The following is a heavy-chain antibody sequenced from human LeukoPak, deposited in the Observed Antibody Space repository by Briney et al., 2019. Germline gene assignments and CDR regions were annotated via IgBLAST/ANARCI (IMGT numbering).Heavy chain of an antibody. CDR3: ARAGDTSSYFYFLDY. Sequence: PSETLSLTCTVSGGSIANHYWSWIRQPPGKGLEWIGYIFSSGNTNYNPSLKSRVAISVGTSKSQFSLNLSSVTAADTAVYFCARAGDTSSYFYFLDYWGRGTLVTVSS. CDR1: GGSIANHY. V-gene: IGHV4-4*09. CDR2: IFSSGNT. D-gene: IGHD3-22*01. J-gene: IGHJ4*02.